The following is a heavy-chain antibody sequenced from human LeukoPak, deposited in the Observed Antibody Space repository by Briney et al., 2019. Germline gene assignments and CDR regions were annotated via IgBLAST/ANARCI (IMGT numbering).Heavy chain of an antibody. Sequence: ASVKVSCKASGYTFTGYYIHWVRQAPGQGLEWMGIINPSGDSTNYAQKFQGRVTMTRDTSTSTVYMELSSLRSEDTAVYYCATDQRSLNYWGQGTLVTVSS. CDR2: INPSGDST. CDR3: ATDQRSLNY. J-gene: IGHJ4*02. V-gene: IGHV1-46*01. CDR1: GYTFTGYY.